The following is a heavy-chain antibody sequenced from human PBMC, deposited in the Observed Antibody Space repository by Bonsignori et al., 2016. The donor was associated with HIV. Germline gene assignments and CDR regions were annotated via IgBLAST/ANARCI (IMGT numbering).Heavy chain of an antibody. V-gene: IGHV3-48*02. CDR3: ARDPDPAARGAFDI. J-gene: IGHJ3*02. D-gene: IGHD6-25*01. CDR2: ISSSSSTI. Sequence: VRQMPGKGLEWVSYISSSSSTIYYADSVKGRFTISRDNAKNSLYLQMNSLRDEDTAVYYCARDPDPAARGAFDIWGQGTMGTVSS.